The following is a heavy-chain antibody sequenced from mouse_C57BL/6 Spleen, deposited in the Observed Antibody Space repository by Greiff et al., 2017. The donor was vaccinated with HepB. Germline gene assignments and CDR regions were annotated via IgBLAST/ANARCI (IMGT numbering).Heavy chain of an antibody. CDR1: GFNIKDDY. V-gene: IGHV14-4*01. CDR3: TTPSTMVTAWFAY. J-gene: IGHJ3*01. CDR2: IDPENGDT. Sequence: VQLQQSGAELVRPGASVKLSCTASGFNIKDDYMHWVKQRPEQGLEWIGWIDPENGDTEYASKFQGKATITADTSSNTAYLQLSSLTSEDTAVYYCTTPSTMVTAWFAYWGQGTLVTVSA. D-gene: IGHD2-2*01.